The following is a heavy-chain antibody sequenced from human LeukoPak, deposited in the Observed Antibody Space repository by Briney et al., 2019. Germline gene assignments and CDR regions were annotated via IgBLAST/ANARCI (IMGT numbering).Heavy chain of an antibody. CDR3: ARVVVVVQAATVKYNWFDP. CDR1: GYTFTGYY. CDR2: INPNSGGT. J-gene: IGHJ5*02. V-gene: IGHV1-2*02. Sequence: ASVKVSCKASGYTFTGYYMHWVRQPPGQGLEWMGWINPNSGGTNYTQKFQGRVTMTRDTSISTAYMAPSRLRSDDTAVYCCARVVVVVQAATVKYNWFDPWGQGTLVTVSS. D-gene: IGHD2-2*01.